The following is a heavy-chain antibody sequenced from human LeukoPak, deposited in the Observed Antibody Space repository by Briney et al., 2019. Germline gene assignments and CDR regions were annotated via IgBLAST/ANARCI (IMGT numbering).Heavy chain of an antibody. D-gene: IGHD5-24*01. CDR2: INPNSGGT. V-gene: IGHV1-2*02. CDR3: ATLRDGYNAYDY. CDR1: GYTFTDYY. Sequence: ASVKVSCKASGYTFTDYYMHWVRQAPGQGLEWMGWINPNSGGTNYAQKFQGRVTMTRDTSISTAYMELSRLRSDDTAVYYCATLRDGYNAYDYWGQGTLVTVSS. J-gene: IGHJ4*02.